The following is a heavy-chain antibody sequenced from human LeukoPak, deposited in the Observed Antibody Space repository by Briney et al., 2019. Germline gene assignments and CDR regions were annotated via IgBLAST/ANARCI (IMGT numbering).Heavy chain of an antibody. CDR2: INPNSGGT. J-gene: IGHJ6*02. Sequence: GSSVKVSCKASGYTLTGYYMHWVRQAPGQGLEWMGWINPNSGGTNYAQKFQGWVTMTRDTSISTAYMELSRLRSDDTAVYYCARGARVLSDIVVVPAGYGMDVWGQGTTVTVSS. V-gene: IGHV1-2*04. CDR1: GYTLTGYY. CDR3: ARGARVLSDIVVVPAGYGMDV. D-gene: IGHD2-2*01.